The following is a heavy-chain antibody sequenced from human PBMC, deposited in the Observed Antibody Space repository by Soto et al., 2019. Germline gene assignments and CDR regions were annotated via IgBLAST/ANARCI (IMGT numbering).Heavy chain of an antibody. CDR2: INAGSGYA. D-gene: IGHD2-8*01. CDR3: ARETGSTPNFDY. Sequence: ASVKVSCKASGFTFSRYAIHWVRQAPGQRLEWMGWINAGSGYATYSRSLQGRVTFTRDTSAGIAYMELSRLTSEDTAVYYCARETGSTPNFDYWGQGALVTVSS. V-gene: IGHV1-3*01. J-gene: IGHJ4*02. CDR1: GFTFSRYA.